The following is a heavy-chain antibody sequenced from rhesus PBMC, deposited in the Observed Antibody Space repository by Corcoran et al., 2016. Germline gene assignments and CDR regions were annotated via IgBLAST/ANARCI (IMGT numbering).Heavy chain of an antibody. D-gene: IGHD3-28*01. CDR2: IRNKANGGTE. Sequence: EVHLVEYVGGLVQPGGSLRLSCAASGFTFGDSFMFWGRLAPGKEPEWVGFIRNKANGGTEEYAASVRGRFTISRDDSKNIASLQMDSLRTEDTAVYYCSRGYDTKWSWTDYWGQGVQVTVSS. V-gene: IGHV3S22*01. CDR1: GFTFGDSF. CDR3: SRGYDTKWSWTDY. J-gene: IGHJ4*01.